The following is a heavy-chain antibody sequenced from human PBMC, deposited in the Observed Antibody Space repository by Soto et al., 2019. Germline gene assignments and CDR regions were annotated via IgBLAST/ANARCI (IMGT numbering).Heavy chain of an antibody. J-gene: IGHJ4*02. CDR3: AGMTPGGYCSSTSCSGSPYFDY. V-gene: IGHV3-23*01. Sequence: GGSLRLSCAASGFTFSSYAMSWVRQAPGKGLEWVSAISGSGGSTYYADSVKGRFTISRDNSKNTLYLQMNSLRAEDTAVYYCAGMTPGGYCSSTSCSGSPYFDYWGQGTLVTVSS. D-gene: IGHD2-2*01. CDR1: GFTFSSYA. CDR2: ISGSGGST.